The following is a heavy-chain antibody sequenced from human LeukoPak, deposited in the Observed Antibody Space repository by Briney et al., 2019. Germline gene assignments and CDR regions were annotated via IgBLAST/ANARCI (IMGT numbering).Heavy chain of an antibody. D-gene: IGHD2-15*01. Sequence: PSQTLSLTCTVSGGSISSGGYYWSWIRQPPGKGLEWIGYIYYSGSTNYNPSLKSRVTISIDTSKNQFSLKLSSVTAADTAVYFCARHAVEVVVIGHDAFDIWGQGTMVTVSS. V-gene: IGHV4-61*08. CDR3: ARHAVEVVVIGHDAFDI. CDR2: IYYSGST. CDR1: GGSISSGGYY. J-gene: IGHJ3*02.